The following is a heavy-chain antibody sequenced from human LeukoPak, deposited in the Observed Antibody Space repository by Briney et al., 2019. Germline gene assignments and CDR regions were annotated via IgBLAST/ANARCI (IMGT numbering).Heavy chain of an antibody. Sequence: ASVKVSCKASGYIFTESYIHWVRQAPGQGLEWMGRINPNRGGTNYARNFQGRVTMTRDTSITTAYMEVTRLTSDDTAVYYCARGTTEGDYWGQGTLVTVSS. CDR3: ARGTTEGDY. J-gene: IGHJ4*02. CDR1: GYIFTESY. V-gene: IGHV1-2*06. CDR2: INPNRGGT. D-gene: IGHD1-1*01.